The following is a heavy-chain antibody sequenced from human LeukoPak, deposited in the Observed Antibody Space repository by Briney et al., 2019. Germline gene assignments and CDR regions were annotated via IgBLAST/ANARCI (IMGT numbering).Heavy chain of an antibody. J-gene: IGHJ4*02. CDR2: ISAYNGNT. Sequence: ASVKVSCKASGYTFTSYGISWVRQAPGQGLEWMGWISAYNGNTNYAQKLQGRVTMTEDTSTDTAYMELSSLRSEDTAVYYCATVSEQQLNLPYYFDYWGQGTLVTVSS. D-gene: IGHD6-13*01. CDR3: ATVSEQQLNLPYYFDY. CDR1: GYTFTSYG. V-gene: IGHV1-18*01.